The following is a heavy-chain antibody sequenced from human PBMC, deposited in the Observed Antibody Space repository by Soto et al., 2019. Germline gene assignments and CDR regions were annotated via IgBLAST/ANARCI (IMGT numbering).Heavy chain of an antibody. D-gene: IGHD3-10*02. CDR2: MNPKNGGT. CDR3: ASPYDYYVWGYHYNYGMDV. CDR1: GYTFNGYY. J-gene: IGHJ6*02. V-gene: IGHV1-2*02. Sequence: QVQLVQSGAEVKRPGASVKVSCKASGYTFNGYYIHWVRQAPGQGLEWMGWMNPKNGGTNYSLKFQGRVTMTRDTSISTAYMELSKLRSDDTAVYYFASPYDYYVWGYHYNYGMDVWGQGTTVIVSS.